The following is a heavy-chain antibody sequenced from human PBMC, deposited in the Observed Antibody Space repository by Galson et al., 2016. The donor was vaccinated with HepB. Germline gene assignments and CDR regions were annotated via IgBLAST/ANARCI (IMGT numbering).Heavy chain of an antibody. V-gene: IGHV3-74*01. CDR3: ARGHDANSFILDY. J-gene: IGHJ4*02. Sequence: PGKGLVWVSRINSDGSSTTYADSVKGRFTISRDNAKNTLYLQMSSLRAEDTAVYYCARGHDANSFILDYWGQGTLVTVSS. D-gene: IGHD3-3*02. CDR2: INSDGSST.